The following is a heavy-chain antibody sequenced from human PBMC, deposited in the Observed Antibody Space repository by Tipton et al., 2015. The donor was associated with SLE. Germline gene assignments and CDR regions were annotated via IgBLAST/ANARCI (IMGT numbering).Heavy chain of an antibody. CDR1: GGSISSSSYY. Sequence: TLSLTCTVSGGSISSSSYYWGWIRQPPGKGLEWIGTIYYNGRTYYNPSLKSRVTISVDTSKNQFSLKLSPVTAADTAVYYCATDPGDWYFDLWGRGTLVTVSS. V-gene: IGHV4-39*07. J-gene: IGHJ2*01. CDR3: ATDPGDWYFDL. CDR2: IYYNGRT.